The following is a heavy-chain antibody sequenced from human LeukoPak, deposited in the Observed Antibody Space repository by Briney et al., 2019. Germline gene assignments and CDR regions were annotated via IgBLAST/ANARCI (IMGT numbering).Heavy chain of an antibody. CDR2: INPKSGDT. V-gene: IGHV1-8*03. D-gene: IGHD3-9*01. Sequence: ASVKVSCKASGYTFTSYGISWVRQAPGQGLEWMGWINPKSGDTGYSQKFQGRVTITRNTSISTAYMELSTLRSEDAAVYSCARLQGRYFDWLLYPRYYYYYMDVWGKGTTVTVSS. CDR3: ARLQGRYFDWLLYPRYYYYYMDV. J-gene: IGHJ6*03. CDR1: GYTFTSYG.